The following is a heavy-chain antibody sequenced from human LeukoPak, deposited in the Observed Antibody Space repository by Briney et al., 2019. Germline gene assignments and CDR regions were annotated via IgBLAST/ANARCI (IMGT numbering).Heavy chain of an antibody. V-gene: IGHV3-15*01. CDR3: ARDAMVYAKPVPLDY. CDR2: IKSKTDGGTT. J-gene: IGHJ4*02. D-gene: IGHD2-8*01. CDR1: GFTFSKAC. Sequence: PGGSLRLSCTASGFTFSKACMSWVRQAPGKGLEWVGHIKSKTDGGTTESAAPVKGRFTISRDYAKNSLYLQMNSLRAEDTAVYYCARDAMVYAKPVPLDYWGQGTLVTVSS.